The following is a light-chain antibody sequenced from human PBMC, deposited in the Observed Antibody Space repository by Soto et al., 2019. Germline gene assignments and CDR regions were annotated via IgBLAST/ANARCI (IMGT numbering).Light chain of an antibody. CDR1: SSNIGAGYD. J-gene: IGLJ1*01. V-gene: IGLV1-40*01. CDR3: QSYDSSLSALYV. CDR2: GNS. Sequence: QSVLTQPPSVSGAPGQRVTISCTGSSSNIGAGYDVHWYQQLPGTAPKLLIYGNSNRPSGVPDRLSGSKSGTSASLAITGLQAEDEADYYCQSYDSSLSALYVFGNGTKVTVL.